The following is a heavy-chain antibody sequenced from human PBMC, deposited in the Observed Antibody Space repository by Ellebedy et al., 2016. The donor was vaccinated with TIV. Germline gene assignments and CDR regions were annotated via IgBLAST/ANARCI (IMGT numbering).Heavy chain of an antibody. D-gene: IGHD2-15*01. CDR2: VHFSGST. Sequence: GSLRLSCAVSSGSIASYYWSWLRQTPGKGLEWIGFVHFSGSTNHNPSLESRVTISLDASMNQFSLKLSSVTAADTAVYYCAGALVGYCSGGSCSYYDYWGQGTLVTVSS. V-gene: IGHV4-4*09. CDR1: SGSIASYY. J-gene: IGHJ4*02. CDR3: AGALVGYCSGGSCSYYDY.